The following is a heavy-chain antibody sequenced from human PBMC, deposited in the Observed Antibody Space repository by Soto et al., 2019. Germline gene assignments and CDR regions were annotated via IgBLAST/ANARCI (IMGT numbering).Heavy chain of an antibody. D-gene: IGHD4-17*01. CDR1: GGSIDSYY. CDR2: IYYTGST. J-gene: IGHJ4*02. CDR3: ARGDGLYGGNSPPFDY. V-gene: IGHV4-59*01. Sequence: KTSETLSLTCTVSGGSIDSYYWSWIRLPPGKGLEYVGFIYYTGSTNYSPSLKSRVTMSVDTSKKQFSLRLSSVTAADTAVYYCARGDGLYGGNSPPFDYWGQGTLVTAPQ.